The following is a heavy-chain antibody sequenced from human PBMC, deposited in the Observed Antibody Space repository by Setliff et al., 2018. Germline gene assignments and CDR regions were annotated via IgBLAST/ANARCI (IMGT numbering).Heavy chain of an antibody. CDR2: VYYSGTA. Sequence: PSETLSLTCTVSGGSFTPYYWSWIRQPPGKGLEWIGYVYYSGTAYYNPSLKSRVTVIVDTSKNQFSLRLSSVTAADTAVYYCARGGTFRYFYYWGQGTPVTVSS. V-gene: IGHV4-59*01. J-gene: IGHJ4*02. D-gene: IGHD5-12*01. CDR3: ARGGTFRYFYY. CDR1: GGSFTPYY.